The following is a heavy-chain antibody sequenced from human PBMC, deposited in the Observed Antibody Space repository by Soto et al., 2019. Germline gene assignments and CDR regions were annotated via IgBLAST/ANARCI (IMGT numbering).Heavy chain of an antibody. J-gene: IGHJ4*02. Sequence: QVQLVQSGAEVKKPGTSVKVSCKASGDTFSSYAINWVRQAPGQGPEWMGGIIPMFGTANYAQKFKGRVTITAGESTSTVYMELSSLRSEDTAVYYCARVGPAHYYDSSGYSSPLDYWGQGSLVTVSS. CDR1: GDTFSSYA. CDR2: IIPMFGTA. D-gene: IGHD3-22*01. V-gene: IGHV1-69*01. CDR3: ARVGPAHYYDSSGYSSPLDY.